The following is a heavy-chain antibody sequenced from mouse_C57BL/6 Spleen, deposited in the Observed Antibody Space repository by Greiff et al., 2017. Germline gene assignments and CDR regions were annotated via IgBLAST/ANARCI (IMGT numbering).Heavy chain of an antibody. Sequence: ESGPGLVKPSQSLSLTCSVTGYSITSGYYWNWIRQFPGNKLEWMGYISYDGSNNYNPSLKNRISITRDTSKNQFFLKLNSVTTEDTATYYCARGSSGYPYFDYWGQGTTRTVSS. CDR1: GYSITSGYY. D-gene: IGHD3-2*02. CDR2: ISYDGSN. J-gene: IGHJ2*01. CDR3: ARGSSGYPYFDY. V-gene: IGHV3-6*01.